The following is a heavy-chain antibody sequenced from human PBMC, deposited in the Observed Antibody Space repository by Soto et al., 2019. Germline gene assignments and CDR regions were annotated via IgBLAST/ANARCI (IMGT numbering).Heavy chain of an antibody. V-gene: IGHV3-7*03. CDR3: ARTRSFGVVIT. Sequence: PGGSLRLSCAASRFIFSSYWMSWVSQAPGKGLEWVANIKQDGSEKYYVDSVKGRFTISRDNAKNSLYLQMNSLRAEDTAVYYCARTRSFGVVITWGQGTRCTVSS. J-gene: IGHJ5*02. D-gene: IGHD3-3*01. CDR2: IKQDGSEK. CDR1: RFIFSSYW.